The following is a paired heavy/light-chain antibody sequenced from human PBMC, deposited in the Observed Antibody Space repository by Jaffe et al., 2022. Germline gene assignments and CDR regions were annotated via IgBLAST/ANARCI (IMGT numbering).Heavy chain of an antibody. V-gene: IGHV3-23*01. J-gene: IGHJ4*02. D-gene: IGHD3-3*01. CDR1: GFTFSDYA. Sequence: EVQLLESGGTLVQPGGSLRLSCAASGFTFSDYAMSWVRQAPGKGLEWVSVIGSGGIDTHYADSVKGRFTVSRDNSQNTLYLEMNSLRAEDTAVYYCAKRVFARSTGEGLEYWGQGTLVTVSS. CDR3: AKRVFARSTGEGLEY. CDR2: IGSGGIDT.
Light chain of an antibody. V-gene: IGKV1-5*03. CDR1: QSISSW. CDR2: KAS. Sequence: DIQMTQSPSTLSASVGDRVTITCRASQSISSWLAWYQQKPGKAPELLIYKASSLQNGVPSKFSGSGSGTEFTLTISSLQPDDFATYYCQQYDSYPWTFGQGTKVDIK. CDR3: QQYDSYPWT. J-gene: IGKJ1*01.